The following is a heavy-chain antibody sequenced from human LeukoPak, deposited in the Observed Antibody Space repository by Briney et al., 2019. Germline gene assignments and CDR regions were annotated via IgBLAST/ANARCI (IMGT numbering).Heavy chain of an antibody. CDR3: ARDRVGDNDY. D-gene: IGHD3-10*01. V-gene: IGHV3-53*01. J-gene: IGHJ4*02. CDR2: IYSGGST. CDR1: GFTVSSNY. Sequence: GGSLRLSCAASGFTVSSNYMSWVRQAPGKGLEWVSIIYSGGSTYYADSVKGRFTISRDNSKNTLYLQMNSLRAEDTAVYYCARDRVGDNDYWGQGTLVTVSS.